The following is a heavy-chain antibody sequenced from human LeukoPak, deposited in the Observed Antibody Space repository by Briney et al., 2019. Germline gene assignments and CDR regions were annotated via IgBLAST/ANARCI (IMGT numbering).Heavy chain of an antibody. Sequence: GGSLRLSCAPSGFTFSSYWLSWGRQAPGKGLEWVANIKEDGSAKYYVDSVKGRFTISRDNAKNSLYLQMNNLSAEDTAVYYCVRDSPGYGAYDFDWGQGTLVTVSS. D-gene: IGHD5-12*01. J-gene: IGHJ4*02. CDR2: IKEDGSAK. V-gene: IGHV3-7*01. CDR3: VRDSPGYGAYDFD. CDR1: GFTFSSYW.